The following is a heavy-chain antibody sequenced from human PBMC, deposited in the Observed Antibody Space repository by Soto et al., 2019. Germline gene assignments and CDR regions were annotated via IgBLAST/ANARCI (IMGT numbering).Heavy chain of an antibody. V-gene: IGHV3-30*03. CDR1: GFTFSSYG. D-gene: IGHD6-13*01. J-gene: IGHJ4*02. Sequence: QVQLVESGGGVVQPGRSLRLSCAASGFTFSSYGMHWVRQAPGKGLEWVAVISYDGSNKYYADSVKGRFTISRDNSKNTLYLQMNSLRAEDTAVYYCAMGSGIAAAGGQGTPVTVSS. CDR2: ISYDGSNK. CDR3: AMGSGIAAA.